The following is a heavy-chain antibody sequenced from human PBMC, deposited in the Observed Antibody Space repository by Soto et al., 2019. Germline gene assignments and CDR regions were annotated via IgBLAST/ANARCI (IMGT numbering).Heavy chain of an antibody. CDR3: ARTKEYQPSDWFDP. CDR1: GYTFTSYG. Sequence: ASVKVSCKASGYTFTSYGISWVRQAPGQGLEWMGWISAYNGNTNYAQKLQGRVTMTTDTSTSTAYMELRSLRSDDTAVYYCARTKEYQPSDWFDPWSQGTLVTVSS. CDR2: ISAYNGNT. J-gene: IGHJ5*02. D-gene: IGHD2-2*01. V-gene: IGHV1-18*01.